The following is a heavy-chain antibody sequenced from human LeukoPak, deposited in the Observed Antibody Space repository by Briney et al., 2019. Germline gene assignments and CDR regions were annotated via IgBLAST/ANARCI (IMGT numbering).Heavy chain of an antibody. CDR3: ATAFNSGYDFFSIARDWFDP. CDR1: GYTLSNHA. V-gene: IGHV1-18*04. CDR2: ISADNGNT. D-gene: IGHD5-12*01. J-gene: IGHJ5*02. Sequence: GASVKVSCKGSGYTLSNHAFSWVRQAPGQGLEWMGWISADNGNTNHAQKFQGRVTMTEDTSTDTAYMELSSLRSEDTAVYYCATAFNSGYDFFSIARDWFDPWGQGTLVTVSS.